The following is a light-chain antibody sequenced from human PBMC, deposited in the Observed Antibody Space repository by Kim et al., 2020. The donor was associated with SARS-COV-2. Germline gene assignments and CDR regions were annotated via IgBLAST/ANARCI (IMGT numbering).Light chain of an antibody. J-gene: IGLJ2*01. V-gene: IGLV3-1*01. CDR3: QAWDSSNVL. CDR2: QDT. Sequence: SYELTQPPSVSVSPGQTASITCSGDKLGDKYACWYQQKPGQSPVLVIYQDTKRPSGIPERVSGSNSGNTATLTISGTQAMDEADYYCQAWDSSNVLIGGGTQLTVL. CDR1: KLGDKY.